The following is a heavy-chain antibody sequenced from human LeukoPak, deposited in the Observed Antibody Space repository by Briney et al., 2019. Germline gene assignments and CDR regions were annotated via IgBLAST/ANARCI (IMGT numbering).Heavy chain of an antibody. CDR2: ISGSGGST. Sequence: GGSLRLSCAASGFTFSSYGMSWVRQAPGKGLEWISAISGSGGSTYYADSVKRRFTISSDNSKSMLYLQMNVLRADETAVYYCAKFRRSRGAFDIWGQGTMVTVSS. D-gene: IGHD5/OR15-5a*01. J-gene: IGHJ3*02. CDR1: GFTFSSYG. CDR3: AKFRRSRGAFDI. V-gene: IGHV3-23*01.